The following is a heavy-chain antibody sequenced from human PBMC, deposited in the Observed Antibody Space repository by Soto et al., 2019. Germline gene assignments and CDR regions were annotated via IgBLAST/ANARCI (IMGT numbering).Heavy chain of an antibody. CDR1: GGSISSYY. J-gene: IGHJ6*03. V-gene: IGHV4-59*01. Sequence: SETLSLTCTVSGGSISSYYWSWIRQPPGKGLEWIGYIYYSGSTNHNPSLKSRVTISVDTSKNQFSLKLSSVTAADTAVYYCAGNKAKVPYYYYYMDVWGKGTTVTVSS. CDR2: IYYSGST. CDR3: AGNKAKVPYYYYYMDV.